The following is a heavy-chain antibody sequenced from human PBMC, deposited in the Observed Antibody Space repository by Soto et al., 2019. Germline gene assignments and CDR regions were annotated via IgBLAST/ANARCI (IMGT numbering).Heavy chain of an antibody. J-gene: IGHJ6*02. CDR3: TRMKRTGVCCPLYYYYGLDV. CDR2: IRSKAYGGTT. D-gene: IGHD2-8*01. CDR1: GFTFGDYA. V-gene: IGHV3-49*03. Sequence: GSLRLSCTASGFTFGDYAMSWFRQAPGKGLEWVGFIRSKAYGGTTEYAASVKGRFTISRDDSKSIAYLQMNSLKTEDTAVYYCTRMKRTGVCCPLYYYYGLDVWGQGTTVTVSS.